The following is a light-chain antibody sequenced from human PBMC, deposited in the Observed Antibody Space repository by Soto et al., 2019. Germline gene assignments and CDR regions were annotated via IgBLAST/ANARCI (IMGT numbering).Light chain of an antibody. J-gene: IGLJ1*01. Sequence: QSVLTQPASVSGSPGQSITISCTGTSSDVGGYNYVSWYQQHPGQAPKLMIYDVSNRPSGVSNRFSGSKSGSTASLTISGLQAEDEADYYCISYTSSSTLVFGTGTQLTVL. CDR1: SSDVGGYNY. CDR3: ISYTSSSTLV. CDR2: DVS. V-gene: IGLV2-14*01.